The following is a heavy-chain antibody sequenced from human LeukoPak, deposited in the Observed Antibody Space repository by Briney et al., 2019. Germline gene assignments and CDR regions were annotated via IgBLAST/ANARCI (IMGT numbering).Heavy chain of an antibody. CDR2: ISSSSGSI. CDR3: VRDSLLWFGEIDY. CDR1: GFTFSNYN. D-gene: IGHD3-10*01. V-gene: IGHV3-21*01. Sequence: GGSLRLSCAASGFTFSNYNMNWVRQAPGKGLEWVSSISSSSGSIYYADSVKGRFTVSRDNAKNSLYLHINNLRDDDTAVYYCVRDSLLWFGEIDYWGQGTLVSVSS. J-gene: IGHJ4*02.